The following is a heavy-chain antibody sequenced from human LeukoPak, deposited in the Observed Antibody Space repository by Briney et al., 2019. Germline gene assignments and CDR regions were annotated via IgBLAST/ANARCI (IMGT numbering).Heavy chain of an antibody. Sequence: PGGSLRLSCAASGFTFSSYTMNWVRQAPGKGLEWVSYISSSGSTIYYADSVKGRFTISRDNAKNSLYLQMNSLRAEDTAVYYCARNKDTVMTHWGQGTLVTVSS. CDR3: ARNKDTVMTH. CDR2: ISSSGSTI. J-gene: IGHJ4*02. V-gene: IGHV3-48*04. CDR1: GFTFSSYT. D-gene: IGHD5-18*01.